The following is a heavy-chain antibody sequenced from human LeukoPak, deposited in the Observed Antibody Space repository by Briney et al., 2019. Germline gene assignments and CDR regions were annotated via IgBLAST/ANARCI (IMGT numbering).Heavy chain of an antibody. Sequence: SETLSLTCTVSGGSISGYYWSWIRQPPGKGLEWIGYIYYSGSTNYNPSLKSRVTISVDTSKNQFSLKLSSVTAADTAMYYCARGIPVLMVYAVTFDPWGQGTLVTVSS. V-gene: IGHV4-59*12. CDR2: IYYSGST. J-gene: IGHJ5*02. CDR3: ARGIPVLMVYAVTFDP. D-gene: IGHD2-8*01. CDR1: GGSISGYY.